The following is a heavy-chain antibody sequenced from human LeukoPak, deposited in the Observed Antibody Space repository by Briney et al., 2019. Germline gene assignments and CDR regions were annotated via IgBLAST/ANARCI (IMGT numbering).Heavy chain of an antibody. CDR1: GNSFGDYY. D-gene: IGHD4-17*01. V-gene: IGHV4-4*07. J-gene: IGHJ5*02. CDR3: TRDTGTAGEVKFDP. Sequence: SETLSLTCTVSGNSFGDYYWSWIRQPAGKGLEWIGRIYTSGSTTYNPSLKSRVTMSVDTSKSQFSLNLMSVTAADTAVYYCTRDTGTAGEVKFDPWGQGTLVTVSS. CDR2: IYTSGST.